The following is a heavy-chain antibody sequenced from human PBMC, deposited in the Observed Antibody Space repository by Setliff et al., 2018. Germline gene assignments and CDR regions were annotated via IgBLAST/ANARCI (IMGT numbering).Heavy chain of an antibody. Sequence: GESLKISCATSGFTFNTYAMGWVRQPPGKGLEWVSTISDTAIGIYYADSVRGRFTISRDNSKKTLHLQMNSLRAEDTAIYYCAKDIVGYSSTWPKRDYFDYWGQGTLVTVSS. CDR3: AKDIVGYSSTWPKRDYFDY. D-gene: IGHD6-13*01. CDR1: GFTFNTYA. CDR2: ISDTAIGI. J-gene: IGHJ4*02. V-gene: IGHV3-23*01.